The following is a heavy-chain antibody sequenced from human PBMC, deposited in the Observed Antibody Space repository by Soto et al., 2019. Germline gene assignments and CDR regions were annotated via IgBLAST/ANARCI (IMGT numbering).Heavy chain of an antibody. D-gene: IGHD6-13*01. Sequence: PGGSLRLSCAASGFTFSSYWMHWARQAPGKGLVWVSRINSDGSSTSYADSVKGRFTISRDNAKNTLYLQMNSLRAEDTAVYYCARMEIAAAGTSYGMDVWGQGTTVTVSS. J-gene: IGHJ6*02. CDR3: ARMEIAAAGTSYGMDV. CDR1: GFTFSSYW. CDR2: INSDGSST. V-gene: IGHV3-74*01.